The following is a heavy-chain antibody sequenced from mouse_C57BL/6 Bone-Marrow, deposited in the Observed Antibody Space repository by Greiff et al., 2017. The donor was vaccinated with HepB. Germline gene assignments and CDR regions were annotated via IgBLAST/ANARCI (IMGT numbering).Heavy chain of an antibody. CDR1: GFNFKDDY. CDR3: TTAVVGFYWYVDV. J-gene: IGHJ1*03. V-gene: IGHV14-4*01. CDR2: IDPENGDT. Sequence: VQLQQSGAELVRPGASVKLSCTASGFNFKDDYMHWVKQRPEQGLEWIGWIDPENGDTEYASKFQGKATITADTSSNTAYLQLSSLTSEDTAVYYCTTAVVGFYWYVDVWGTGTTVTVSA. D-gene: IGHD1-1*01.